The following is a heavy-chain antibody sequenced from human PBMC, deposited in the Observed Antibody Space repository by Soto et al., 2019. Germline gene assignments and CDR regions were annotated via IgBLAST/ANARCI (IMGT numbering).Heavy chain of an antibody. CDR1: GFTFSGSA. CDR2: IRSKPNNYAT. J-gene: IGHJ4*02. CDR3: TRHVADF. Sequence: EVQLVESGGGLVQPGGSLKLSYAASGFTFSGSAIHWVRQASGKGLEWVGRIRSKPNNYATAYAASVKGRFTISRDDLKNTAYLRMNSLKTEDTAVYYCTRHVADFWGQGALVTVSS. V-gene: IGHV3-73*01.